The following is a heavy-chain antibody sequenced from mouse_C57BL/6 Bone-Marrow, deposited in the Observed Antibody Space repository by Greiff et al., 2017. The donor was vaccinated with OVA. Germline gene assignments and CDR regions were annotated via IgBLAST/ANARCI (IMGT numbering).Heavy chain of an antibody. D-gene: IGHD2-5*01. CDR3: VRQEGYSNYPAWFAY. CDR2: IRSKSNNYAT. V-gene: IGHV10-1*01. J-gene: IGHJ3*01. CDR1: GFSFNTYA. Sequence: GGGLVQPKGSLKLSCAASGFSFNTYAMNWVRQAPGKGLEWVARIRSKSNNYATYYADSVKDRFTISRDDSESMLYLQMNNLKTEDTAMYYCVRQEGYSNYPAWFAYWGQGTLVTVSA.